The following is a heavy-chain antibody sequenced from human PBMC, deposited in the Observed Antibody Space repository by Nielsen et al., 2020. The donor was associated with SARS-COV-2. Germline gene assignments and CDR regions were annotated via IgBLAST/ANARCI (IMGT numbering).Heavy chain of an antibody. Sequence: SETLSLTCTVSGGSTISSRYYWGWLRQPPGKGLEWIGSVYYDGSTYYNPSLKSRVTISVDTSKNQFSLKLRSVTAADTAVYYCARTYGDYLEFFHRWGQGTLVTVSS. CDR3: ARTYGDYLEFFHR. CDR2: VYYDGST. CDR1: GGSTISSRYY. J-gene: IGHJ1*01. D-gene: IGHD4-17*01. V-gene: IGHV4-39*01.